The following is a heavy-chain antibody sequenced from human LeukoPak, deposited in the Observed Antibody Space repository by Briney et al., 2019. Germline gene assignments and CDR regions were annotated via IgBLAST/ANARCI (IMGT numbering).Heavy chain of an antibody. D-gene: IGHD3-16*01. J-gene: IGHJ4*02. CDR2: LSVGGTT. Sequence: PGGSLRLSCAASGFTFRNYAMSWVRQAPGKGLEWVSTLSVGGTTYYADSVRGRFTIPRDNSKNTLYLQMNSQRAEDTAIYYCAKGGGEDWPFDYWGQGTLVTVSS. CDR3: AKGGGEDWPFDY. CDR1: GFTFRNYA. V-gene: IGHV3-23*01.